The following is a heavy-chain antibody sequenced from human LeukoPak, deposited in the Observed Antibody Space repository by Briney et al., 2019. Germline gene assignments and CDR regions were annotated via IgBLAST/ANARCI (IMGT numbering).Heavy chain of an antibody. J-gene: IGHJ3*02. D-gene: IGHD5-12*01. Sequence: SVKVSCKASGGTFSSYAISWVRQAPGQGLEWMGGIIPIFGTANYAQKFQGRVTITADGSTSTAYMELSSLRSEDTAVYYCARVKSGELYSGYDRGAFDIWGQGTMVTVSS. CDR2: IIPIFGTA. CDR3: ARVKSGELYSGYDRGAFDI. CDR1: GGTFSSYA. V-gene: IGHV1-69*01.